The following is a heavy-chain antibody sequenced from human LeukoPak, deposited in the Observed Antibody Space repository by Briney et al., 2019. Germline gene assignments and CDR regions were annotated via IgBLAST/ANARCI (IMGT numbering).Heavy chain of an antibody. J-gene: IGHJ3*02. CDR1: GYIITSYC. Sequence: GESLKISSMASGYIITSYCISWGRQMPGEGVEWRGRIVPCDSYTYYSPSLHSHVTISADTSISPVSLQWSSLTASDTAMYYCARVYYYDSSGYSEDDFDIWGKGTMVTVS. D-gene: IGHD3-22*01. CDR3: ARVYYYDSSGYSEDDFDI. V-gene: IGHV5-10-1*01. CDR2: IVPCDSYT.